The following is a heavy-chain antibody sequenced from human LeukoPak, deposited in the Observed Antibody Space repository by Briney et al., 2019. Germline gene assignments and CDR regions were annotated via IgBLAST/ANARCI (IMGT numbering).Heavy chain of an antibody. D-gene: IGHD4-17*01. CDR2: ISYEGSNK. V-gene: IGHV3-30-3*01. CDR1: GFTFSSYA. J-gene: IGHJ4*02. Sequence: PGGSLRLSCAASGFTFSSYAMHWVRQAPGKGLEWVAVISYEGSNKYYADSVKGRFTISRDNSKNTLYLQMNSLRAEDTAVYYCARATLSIDDYGYYFDYWGQGTLVTVSS. CDR3: ARATLSIDDYGYYFDY.